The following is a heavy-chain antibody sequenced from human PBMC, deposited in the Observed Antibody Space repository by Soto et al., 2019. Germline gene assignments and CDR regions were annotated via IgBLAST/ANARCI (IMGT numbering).Heavy chain of an antibody. CDR2: IFYTGST. CDR1: GGSITSGGYY. J-gene: IGHJ4*02. CDR3: ARRVGYSSEYYFDY. D-gene: IGHD5-18*01. V-gene: IGHV4-31*03. Sequence: QVQLQESGPGLVKPSQTLSLTCTVSGGSITSGGYYWSWIRQFPGKGLEWIGYIFYTGSTSYNPSLKSRLTMSVDTSKNQFSLRLSSVTAADTAVYLCARRVGYSSEYYFDYWGQGTLVTVSS.